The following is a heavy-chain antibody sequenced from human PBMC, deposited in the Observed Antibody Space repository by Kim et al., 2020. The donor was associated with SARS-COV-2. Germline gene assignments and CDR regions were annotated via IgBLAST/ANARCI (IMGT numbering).Heavy chain of an antibody. CDR3: ARKGGSYVPGYYYGMDV. Sequence: FQGRVTITADESTSTAYMELSSLGSEDTAVYYCARKGGSYVPGYYYGMDVWGQGTTVTVSS. V-gene: IGHV1-69*01. J-gene: IGHJ6*02. D-gene: IGHD1-26*01.